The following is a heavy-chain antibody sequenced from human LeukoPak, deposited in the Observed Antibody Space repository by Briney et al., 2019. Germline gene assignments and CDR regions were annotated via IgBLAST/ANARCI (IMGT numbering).Heavy chain of an antibody. J-gene: IGHJ3*02. Sequence: ASVKVSCKASGYTFTGYYMHWVRQAPGQGLEWMGWINPNSGGTNYAQKFQGRVTMTRDTSISTAYMELSRLRSDDTAVYYCARDRRIVVVPDAFDIWGQGTMVTVSS. D-gene: IGHD3-22*01. CDR1: GYTFTGYY. CDR3: ARDRRIVVVPDAFDI. V-gene: IGHV1-2*02. CDR2: INPNSGGT.